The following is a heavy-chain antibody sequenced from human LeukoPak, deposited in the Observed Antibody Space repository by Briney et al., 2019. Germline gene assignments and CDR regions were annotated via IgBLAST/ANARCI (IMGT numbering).Heavy chain of an antibody. J-gene: IGHJ4*02. CDR3: ASAYTYVRLGDH. CDR2: TNIHGTTV. Sequence: GGSLRLSCAVSGLSFSNYWMHWVRQAPGKGLVWVARTNIHGTTVDYVDSVKGRFTISRDNAKNTLFLQMNSLRAEDTAVYYCASAYTYVRLGDHWGQGTLVTVSS. CDR1: GLSFSNYW. V-gene: IGHV3-74*01. D-gene: IGHD3-16*01.